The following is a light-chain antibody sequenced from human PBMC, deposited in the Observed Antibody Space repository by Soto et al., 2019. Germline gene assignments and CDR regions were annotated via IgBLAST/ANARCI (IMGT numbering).Light chain of an antibody. CDR1: QSVSSY. CDR3: QQRSHSLT. CDR2: DAS. J-gene: IGKJ4*01. Sequence: EIVLTQSPATLSLSPGEKATLSCRASQSVSSYLAWYQHKPGQAPRLLIYDASNRATGIPARFSGSGSGTDFTLTISSLEPEDFAVYYCQQRSHSLTFGGGTKVEVK. V-gene: IGKV3-11*01.